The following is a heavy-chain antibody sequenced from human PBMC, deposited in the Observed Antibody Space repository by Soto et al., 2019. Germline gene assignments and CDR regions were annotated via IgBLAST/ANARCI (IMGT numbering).Heavy chain of an antibody. CDR3: ARDLGVGEAGFEY. CDR2: ISSGSSSM. CDR1: GFTFNIYG. J-gene: IGHJ4*02. V-gene: IGHV3-48*04. D-gene: IGHD6-13*01. Sequence: VKLVESGGGVVQPGGSLRLSCAASGFTFNIYGMHWVRQAPGKGLEWVSYISSGSSSMYYAGSVKGRFTISRDNAKNSLYLQMTSLRAEDTAVYYCARDLGVGEAGFEYWGQGTLVTVSS.